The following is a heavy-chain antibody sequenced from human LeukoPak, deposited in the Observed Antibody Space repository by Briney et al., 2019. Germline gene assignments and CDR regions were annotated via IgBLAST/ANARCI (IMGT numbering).Heavy chain of an antibody. CDR2: VSGSGST. J-gene: IGHJ4*02. V-gene: IGHV4-59*12. Sequence: SETLSLTCLVSGDSMRSDFWSWIRQPPGKGLEWIGYVSGSGSTNYNPSLKSRVTISVDTSKNQFSLKLSSVTAADTAVYYCARGRMAVADNPGEGMDFDYWGQGTLVIVSS. CDR3: ARGRMAVADNPGEGMDFDY. CDR1: GDSMRSDF. D-gene: IGHD6-19*01.